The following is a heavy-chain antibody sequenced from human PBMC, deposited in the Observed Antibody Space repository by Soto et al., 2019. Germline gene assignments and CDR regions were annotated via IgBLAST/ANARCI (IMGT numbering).Heavy chain of an antibody. V-gene: IGHV1-69*06. D-gene: IGHD2-2*02. CDR2: IIPIFGTA. CDR1: GGTFSSYA. Sequence: SVKVSCKASGGTFSSYAISWVRQAPGQGLEWMGGIIPIFGTANYAQKFQGRVTITADKSTSTAYMELSSLRSEDTAVYYFARGQGDIVVVPAAINYYYGMDVWGQGTTVTVSS. J-gene: IGHJ6*02. CDR3: ARGQGDIVVVPAAINYYYGMDV.